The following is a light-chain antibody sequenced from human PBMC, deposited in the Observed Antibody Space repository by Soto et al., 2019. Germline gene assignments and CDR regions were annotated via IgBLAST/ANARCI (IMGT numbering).Light chain of an antibody. Sequence: QSVLAQPASASGAPGQSMTISSTGASSDVGGYDFVSWYQHHPDTPPKLIIIDVTHWTTRASHRFTGSKSADTAPLTISGLTVEDEADYFCGWSSRTTTREVFGTGTKVTVL. CDR3: GWSSRTTTREV. CDR1: SSDVGGYDF. CDR2: DVT. V-gene: IGLV2-14*01. J-gene: IGLJ1*01.